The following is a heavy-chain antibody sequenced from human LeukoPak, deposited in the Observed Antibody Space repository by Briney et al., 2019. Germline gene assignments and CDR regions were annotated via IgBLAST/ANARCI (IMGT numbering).Heavy chain of an antibody. CDR2: IIPILGIA. Sequence: SVKVSCKASGGTFSSYVISWVRQAPGQGLEWMGRIIPILGIANYAQKFQGRVTLTAGKSTSTAYMQLSSLRAEGTAVYDCARGSLGVRMLYLYYGMDVWGQGTTVTVSS. J-gene: IGHJ6*02. V-gene: IGHV1-69*04. D-gene: IGHD2-8*01. CDR1: GGTFSSYV. CDR3: ARGSLGVRMLYLYYGMDV.